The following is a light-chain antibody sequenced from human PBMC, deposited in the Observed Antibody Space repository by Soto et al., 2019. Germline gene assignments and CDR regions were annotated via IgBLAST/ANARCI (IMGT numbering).Light chain of an antibody. CDR2: DVS. CDR3: SSYTSSSTVV. V-gene: IGLV2-14*01. J-gene: IGLJ2*01. Sequence: QSVLTQPASVSGFPVQSITISCTGTNSDVGGYNYVSWYQEHPGTAPKLMIYDVSNRPSGGSNRVSGSKSGNTASLTISVLQAEDEADYDCSSYTSSSTVVFGGGTKVTVL. CDR1: NSDVGGYNY.